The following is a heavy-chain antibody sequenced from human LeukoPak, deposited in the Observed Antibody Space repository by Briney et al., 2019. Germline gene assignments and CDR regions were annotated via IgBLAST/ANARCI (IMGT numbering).Heavy chain of an antibody. CDR2: IKQDGSEK. CDR1: GFTFSSYW. CDR3: ARDRLPYYYDSSGFPDY. Sequence: TGGSLRLSCAASGFTFSSYWMSWVRQAPGKGLEWVANIKQDGSEKYYVDSVKGRFTISRDNAKNSLYLQMNSLRAEDTAVYYCARDRLPYYYDSSGFPDYWGQGTLVTVSS. J-gene: IGHJ4*02. V-gene: IGHV3-7*01. D-gene: IGHD3-22*01.